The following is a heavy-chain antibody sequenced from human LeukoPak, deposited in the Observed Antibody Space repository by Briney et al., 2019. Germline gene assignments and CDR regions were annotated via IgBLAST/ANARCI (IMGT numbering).Heavy chain of an antibody. V-gene: IGHV4-34*01. Sequence: PSETLSLTCAVYGGSFSDYYWSWIRQSPGMGLEWIGEIIHSGSTNYNPSPTSRVTISVDTSKNQFSLELSSVTAADTAVYYCARGILVTVYAAFDYWGQGTLVTVSS. CDR1: GGSFSDYY. CDR3: ARGILVTVYAAFDY. CDR2: IIHSGST. J-gene: IGHJ4*02. D-gene: IGHD2-8*01.